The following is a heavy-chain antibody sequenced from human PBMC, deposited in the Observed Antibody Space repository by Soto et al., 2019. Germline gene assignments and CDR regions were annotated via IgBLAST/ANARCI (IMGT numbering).Heavy chain of an antibody. CDR3: ARDSVGRFLEWYYLGNFDY. Sequence: QVQLQESGPGLVKPSETLSLTCTVSGGSVSSGSYYWSWIRQPPGKGLEWIGYIYYSGSTNYNPSLKSPVTLSIDTAKNQFSLKLSSVTGADTAVYYCARDSVGRFLEWYYLGNFDYWGQGTLVTVSS. D-gene: IGHD3-3*01. CDR1: GGSVSSGSYY. V-gene: IGHV4-61*01. J-gene: IGHJ4*02. CDR2: IYYSGST.